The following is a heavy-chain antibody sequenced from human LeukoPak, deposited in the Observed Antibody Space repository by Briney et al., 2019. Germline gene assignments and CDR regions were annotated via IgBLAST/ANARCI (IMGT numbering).Heavy chain of an antibody. Sequence: PGGSPRLSCAASGFTFSSYWMSWVRQAPGKGLEWVANIKQDGSEKYYVDSVKGRFTISRDNAKNSLYLQMNSLRAEDTAAYYCARVDIVVVPAAMGHYYYGMDVWGQGTTVTVS. V-gene: IGHV3-7*01. CDR1: GFTFSSYW. J-gene: IGHJ6*02. CDR2: IKQDGSEK. CDR3: ARVDIVVVPAAMGHYYYGMDV. D-gene: IGHD2-2*01.